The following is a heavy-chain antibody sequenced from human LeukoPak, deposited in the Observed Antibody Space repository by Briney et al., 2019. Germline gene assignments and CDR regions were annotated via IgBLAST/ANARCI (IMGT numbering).Heavy chain of an antibody. J-gene: IGHJ3*02. CDR1: GGSISSSSYY. CDR2: IYYSGST. D-gene: IGHD6-19*01. CDR3: ARDRLSSGWLLDAFDI. V-gene: IGHV4-39*07. Sequence: SETLSLTCTVSGGSISSSSYYWGWIRQPPGKGLEWIGSIYYSGSTYYNPSLKSRVTISVDTSKNQFSLKLSSVTAADTAVYYCARDRLSSGWLLDAFDIWGQGTMVTVSS.